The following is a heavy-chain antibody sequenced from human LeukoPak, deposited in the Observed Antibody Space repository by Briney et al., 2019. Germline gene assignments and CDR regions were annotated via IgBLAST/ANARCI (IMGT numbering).Heavy chain of an antibody. D-gene: IGHD5-18*01. CDR3: ARERTSYGYYYYYGMDV. CDR1: GFTVSNNY. CDR2: IYSGGST. V-gene: IGHV3-53*01. Sequence: GGSLRLSCAASGFTVSNNYMSWVRQAPGKGLEWVSVIYSGGSTYYADSVKGRFTISRDNSKNTLYLQMNSLRAEDTAVYYCARERTSYGYYYYYGMDVWGQGTTVTVSS. J-gene: IGHJ6*02.